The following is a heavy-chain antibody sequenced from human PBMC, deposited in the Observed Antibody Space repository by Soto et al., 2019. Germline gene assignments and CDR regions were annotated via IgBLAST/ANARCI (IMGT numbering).Heavy chain of an antibody. CDR3: ARVLPPFDP. V-gene: IGHV1-69*02. CDR2: IIPILGIA. CDR1: GGSFSSYT. Sequence: SVKLSCEASGGSFSSYTISWVRQAPGQGLEWMGRIIPILGIANYAQRLQGRVTMTTDTSTSTAYMELRSLRSDDTAVYYCARVLPPFDPWGQGTLVTVSS. J-gene: IGHJ5*02.